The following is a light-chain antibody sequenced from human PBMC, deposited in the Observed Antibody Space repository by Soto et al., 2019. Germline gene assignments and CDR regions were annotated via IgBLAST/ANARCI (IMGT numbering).Light chain of an antibody. J-gene: IGKJ1*01. CDR2: GAS. Sequence: EIVMTQSPATLSVYPGERATLSCRASQSVSSNLAWYQQKPGQAPRLLIYGASTRATGIPARFSGSGSGTEFTLTISSLQSEDFAVYYCQQYNNWRVTFGQGTKVDIK. CDR1: QSVSSN. CDR3: QQYNNWRVT. V-gene: IGKV3-15*01.